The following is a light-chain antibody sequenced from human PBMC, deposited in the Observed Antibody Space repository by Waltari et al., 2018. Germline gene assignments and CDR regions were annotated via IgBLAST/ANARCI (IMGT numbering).Light chain of an antibody. CDR2: GAS. Sequence: IQLTQSPSFLSASVGDRVPITCRASQGISSYLSWSQQQPGKAPKPLIYGASTLQSASPARFRGIGCGTEFTRTISSLQPEDSATYYCQQLGAYPMTFGQGTRVETK. CDR1: QGISSY. V-gene: IGKV1-9*01. J-gene: IGKJ5*01. CDR3: QQLGAYPMT.